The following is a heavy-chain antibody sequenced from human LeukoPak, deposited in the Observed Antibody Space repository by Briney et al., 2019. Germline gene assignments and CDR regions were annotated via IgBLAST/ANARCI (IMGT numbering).Heavy chain of an antibody. Sequence: HPGGSLRLSCAASGFTFSSYWMHWVRQAPGKGLVWVSRINTDGSSTSYADSVKGRFTISRDNAKNTLYLQMNSLRAEDTAVYYCASTFLSDDTAMGIDYWGQGTLVTISS. CDR1: GFTFSSYW. D-gene: IGHD5-18*01. J-gene: IGHJ4*02. CDR3: ASTFLSDDTAMGIDY. V-gene: IGHV3-74*01. CDR2: INTDGSST.